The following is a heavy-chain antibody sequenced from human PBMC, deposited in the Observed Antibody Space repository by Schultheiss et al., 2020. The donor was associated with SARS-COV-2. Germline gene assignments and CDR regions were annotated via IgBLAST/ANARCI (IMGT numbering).Heavy chain of an antibody. D-gene: IGHD6-13*01. Sequence: SETLSLTCTVSGGSISSYYWSWIRQPPGKGLEWIGYIYYSGSTNYNPSLKSRVTIIVDTSKNQFSLKLSSVTAADTAVYYCARHEAAAGTYYFDYWGQGTLVTVSS. CDR3: ARHEAAAGTYYFDY. V-gene: IGHV4-59*08. CDR2: IYYSGST. CDR1: GGSISSYY. J-gene: IGHJ4*02.